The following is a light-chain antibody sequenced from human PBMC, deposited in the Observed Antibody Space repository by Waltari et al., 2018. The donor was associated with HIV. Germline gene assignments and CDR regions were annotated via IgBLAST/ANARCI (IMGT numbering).Light chain of an antibody. V-gene: IGLV3-1*01. CDR1: RLGDKY. J-gene: IGLJ2*01. CDR3: QAMDSDTVV. Sequence: SYELTQPPSVSVSPGQTAIITCSGHRLGDKYAFWYQQKSGQSPLLIIYEDNKRPSGVPERFSASNSENTATLTITGTQSRDEADYYCQAMDSDTVVFGGGTKLTVL. CDR2: EDN.